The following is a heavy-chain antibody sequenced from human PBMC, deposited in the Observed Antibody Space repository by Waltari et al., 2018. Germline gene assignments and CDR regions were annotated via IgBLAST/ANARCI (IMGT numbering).Heavy chain of an antibody. CDR3: AREGDYSLDYYYYGMDV. CDR1: GATFSSYA. J-gene: IGHJ6*02. CDR2: IMRICGTA. Sequence: QVQLVQSGAEVKKPGSSVKVSCKPSGATFSSYAISWVRQAPGQGLEWMGGIMRICGTANYAQKCQGRVTITADESTSTAYMELSSLRSEDTAVYYCAREGDYSLDYYYYGMDVWGQGTTVTVSS. V-gene: IGHV1-69*01. D-gene: IGHD4-4*01.